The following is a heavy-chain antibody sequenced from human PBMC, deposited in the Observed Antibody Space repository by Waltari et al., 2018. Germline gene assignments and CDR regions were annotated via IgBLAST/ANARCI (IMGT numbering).Heavy chain of an antibody. J-gene: IGHJ4*02. CDR1: GYSFTSHW. D-gene: IGHD5-12*01. Sequence: VQLVQSGAEVKKPGESLKISCKGSGYSFTSHWIGWVRQAPGQGLEWMGGIIPIFGTANYAQKFQGRVTITADESTSTAYMELSSLRSEDTAVYYCASGPYETDYWGQGTLVTVSS. CDR2: IIPIFGTA. V-gene: IGHV1-69*01. CDR3: ASGPYETDY.